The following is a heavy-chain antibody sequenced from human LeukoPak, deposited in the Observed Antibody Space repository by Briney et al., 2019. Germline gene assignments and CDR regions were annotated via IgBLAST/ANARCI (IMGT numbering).Heavy chain of an antibody. Sequence: SETLSLTCTVSGGSISSYYWSWIRQPPGKGLEWIGYIYYSGSTNYNPSLKSRVTISVDTSKNQFSLKLSSVTAADTAVYYCARLPDTAMVTGAFDIWGQGTMVTVSS. CDR1: GGSISSYY. CDR3: ARLPDTAMVTGAFDI. D-gene: IGHD5-18*01. J-gene: IGHJ3*02. V-gene: IGHV4-59*01. CDR2: IYYSGST.